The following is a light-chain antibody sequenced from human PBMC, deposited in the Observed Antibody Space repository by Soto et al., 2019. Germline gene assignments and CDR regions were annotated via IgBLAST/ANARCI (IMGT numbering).Light chain of an antibody. J-gene: IGKJ2*01. Sequence: DIPMTQSPSTLSASVGDRVSITCRASQSISSSLAWYQQKLGKAPKLLMFDASRLASGVPSRFSGSGSGAEFTLTIISLQPDDFATYYCQQYNYFYTFGQGTKLEIK. CDR1: QSISSS. CDR2: DAS. CDR3: QQYNYFYT. V-gene: IGKV1-5*01.